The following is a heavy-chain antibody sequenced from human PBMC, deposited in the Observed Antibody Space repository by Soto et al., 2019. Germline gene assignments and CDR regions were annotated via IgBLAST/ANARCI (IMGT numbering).Heavy chain of an antibody. Sequence: LETLSLTCAVYGGSFSGYYWSWIRQPPGKGLEWIGEINHSGSTNYNPSLKSRVTISVDTSKNQFSLKLSSVTAADTAVYYCARGRPYFDYWGQGTLVTVSS. CDR2: INHSGST. CDR1: GGSFSGYY. CDR3: ARGRPYFDY. V-gene: IGHV4-34*01. J-gene: IGHJ4*02.